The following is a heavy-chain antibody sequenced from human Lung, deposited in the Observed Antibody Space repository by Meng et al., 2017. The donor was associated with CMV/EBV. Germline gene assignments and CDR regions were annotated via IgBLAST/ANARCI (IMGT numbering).Heavy chain of an antibody. CDR1: GFTFSSYA. Sequence: SCAASGFTFSSYAMSWVRQAPGKGLEWVSAISGSAGITYYADSVKGRFTISRDNSKNTLYLQMNSLRAEDTAVYYCAKFRGGIYYVYYFDYWGEGXLVTVSS. D-gene: IGHD1-26*01. V-gene: IGHV3-23*01. CDR2: ISGSAGIT. J-gene: IGHJ4*02. CDR3: AKFRGGIYYVYYFDY.